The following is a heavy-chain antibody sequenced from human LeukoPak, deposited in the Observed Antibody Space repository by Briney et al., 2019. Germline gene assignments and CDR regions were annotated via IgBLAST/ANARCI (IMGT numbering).Heavy chain of an antibody. D-gene: IGHD5-24*01. CDR2: ISYDGSNK. CDR1: GFTFSSYA. V-gene: IGHV3-30*04. J-gene: IGHJ4*02. CDR3: AREMATISYFDY. Sequence: GGSLRLSCAASGFTFSSYAMHWVRQAPGKGLEWVAVISYDGSNKYYADSVKGRFTISRDNSKNTLYLQMNSLRAEDTAVYYCAREMATISYFDYWGQGTLVTVSS.